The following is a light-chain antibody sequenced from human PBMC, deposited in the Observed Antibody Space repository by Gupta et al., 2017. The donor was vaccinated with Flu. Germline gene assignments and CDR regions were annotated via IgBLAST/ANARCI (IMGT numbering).Light chain of an antibody. J-gene: IGLJ1*01. CDR1: RANVGRNA. CDR3: AAWDDRLNAVI. Sequence: RITTTWSESRANVGRNAVDWYQKVPGTAPKLLIHTVDKRPSGVSYRFSCSKAGTSASLAISVRQSEEEADYCGAAWDDRLNAVIFGSGTKLTVL. V-gene: IGLV1-44*01. CDR2: TVD.